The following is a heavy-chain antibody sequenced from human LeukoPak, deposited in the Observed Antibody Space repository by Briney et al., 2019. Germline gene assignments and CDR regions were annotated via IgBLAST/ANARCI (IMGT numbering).Heavy chain of an antibody. J-gene: IGHJ4*02. CDR1: GYSISSGFY. V-gene: IGHV4-38-2*02. Sequence: SETLSLTCSVSGYSISSGFYWDWIRQPPGKGLEWIGSFHHSGSTPYNPSLNSRVSISVDTSKNQLSLKLSSVTAADTAVYYCARREGYNFDYWGQGTLVTVSS. CDR2: FHHSGST. D-gene: IGHD5-24*01. CDR3: ARREGYNFDY.